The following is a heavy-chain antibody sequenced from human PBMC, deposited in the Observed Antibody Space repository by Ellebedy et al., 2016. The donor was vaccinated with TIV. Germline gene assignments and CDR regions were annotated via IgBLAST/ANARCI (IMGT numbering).Heavy chain of an antibody. V-gene: IGHV3-33*01. CDR3: ARGEYSGYAPPAY. Sequence: GGSLRLSCATSGFTFSSYAMHWVRQAPGKGLEWVAVMWHGGISKDYADSVKGRFAISGDNSKSTLYLQMNNLRAEDTAVYYCARGEYSGYAPPAYWGQGTLVIVSS. D-gene: IGHD5-12*01. J-gene: IGHJ4*02. CDR1: GFTFSSYA. CDR2: MWHGGISK.